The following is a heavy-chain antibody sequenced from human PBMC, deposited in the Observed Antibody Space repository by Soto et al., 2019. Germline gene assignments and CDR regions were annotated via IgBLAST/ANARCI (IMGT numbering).Heavy chain of an antibody. CDR1: GYTFAGYY. CDR3: ARHGSGSYYYYYGMDV. J-gene: IGHJ6*02. D-gene: IGHD3-10*01. V-gene: IGHV1-2*04. CDR2: INPNSGGT. Sequence: GASVKVSCKASGYTFAGYYMHWVRQAPGQGLEWMGWINPNSGGTNYAQKFQGWVTMTRDTSISTAYMELSRLRSDDTAVYYCARHGSGSYYYYYGMDVWGQGTTVTVSS.